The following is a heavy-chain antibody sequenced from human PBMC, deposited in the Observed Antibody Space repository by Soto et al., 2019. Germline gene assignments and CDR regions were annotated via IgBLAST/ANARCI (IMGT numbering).Heavy chain of an antibody. J-gene: IGHJ5*02. CDR2: IWYDGSNR. CDR3: ARDGQGWFDP. Sequence: GGSLRLSCAGSGFTFSSSRVHWVRQAPGKGLEWVAVIWYDGSNRYYADSVKGRFTISRDNSKNTLYLQMNRLRAEDTAVYYCARDGQGWFDPWGQGTLVTVSS. V-gene: IGHV3-33*01. CDR1: GFTFSSSR.